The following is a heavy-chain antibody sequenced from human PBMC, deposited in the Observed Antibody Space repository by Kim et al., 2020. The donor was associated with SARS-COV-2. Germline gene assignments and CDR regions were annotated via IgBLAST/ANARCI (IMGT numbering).Heavy chain of an antibody. CDR3: ARGILGFCSSSSLPEGAFDI. CDR2: IYYSGST. CDR1: GGSISNYY. J-gene: IGHJ3*02. V-gene: IGHV4-59*01. D-gene: IGHD2-2*01. Sequence: SETLSLTCTVSGGSISNYYWSWIRQPPGKGLEWIGYIYYSGSTIYNPSLQNRVTMSVNTSKMQFSLKLSSVTAADTAVYYCARGILGFCSSSSLPEGAFDIWGQGTMVTVSP.